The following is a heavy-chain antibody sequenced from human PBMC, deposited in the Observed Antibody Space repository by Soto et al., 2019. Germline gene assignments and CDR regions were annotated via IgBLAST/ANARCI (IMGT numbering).Heavy chain of an antibody. Sequence: GGSLRLSCAASGFTFSSYAMHWVRQAPGKGLEWVAVISYDGSNKYYADSVKGRFTISRDNSKNTLYLQMNSLRAEDTAVYYCAREQIAVAGTHYFDYWGQGTLVTVSS. V-gene: IGHV3-30-3*01. CDR1: GFTFSSYA. CDR3: AREQIAVAGTHYFDY. CDR2: ISYDGSNK. J-gene: IGHJ4*02. D-gene: IGHD6-19*01.